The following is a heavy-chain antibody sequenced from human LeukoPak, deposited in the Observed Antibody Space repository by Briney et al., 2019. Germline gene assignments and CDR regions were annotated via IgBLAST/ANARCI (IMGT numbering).Heavy chain of an antibody. V-gene: IGHV4-39*01. Sequence: PSETLSLTCTVSGGSISSSSYYWGWIRQPPGKGLEWIGSIYYSGSTYYNPSLKSRVTISVDTSKNQFSLKLSSVTAADTAVYYCASVIAVASKYYFDYWGQGTLVTVSS. J-gene: IGHJ4*02. CDR3: ASVIAVASKYYFDY. CDR2: IYYSGST. D-gene: IGHD6-19*01. CDR1: GGSISSSSYY.